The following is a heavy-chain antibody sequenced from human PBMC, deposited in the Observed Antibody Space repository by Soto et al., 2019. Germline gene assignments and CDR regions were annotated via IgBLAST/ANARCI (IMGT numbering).Heavy chain of an antibody. CDR2: IGAADDP. V-gene: IGHV3-13*05. J-gene: IGHJ6*02. CDR3: ARAYSGRLPRRADYYFAMDV. CDR1: GFTFSAYD. Sequence: PGGSLRLSCAASGFTFSAYDMHWVRQTTGKGLEWVSAIGAADDPYYLGSVEGRFTISRENAKNSLYLQMNSLRAEDTAVYYCARAYSGRLPRRADYYFAMDVWGQGTTVTVSS. D-gene: IGHD2-15*01.